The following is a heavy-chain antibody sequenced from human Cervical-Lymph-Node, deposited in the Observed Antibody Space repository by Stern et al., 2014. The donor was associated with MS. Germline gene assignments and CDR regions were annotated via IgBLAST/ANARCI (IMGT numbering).Heavy chain of an antibody. Sequence: QVQLVQSAAAVKKPGSSVKVSCKASGGTFSSYSISWARQAPGQGLEWMGGTIPTFGTANYAQKFQGRVKITADESTSTAYMELSSLRSEDTAVYYCARGELKEGLVRGMDVWGQGTTVTVSS. J-gene: IGHJ6*02. V-gene: IGHV1-69*01. D-gene: IGHD1-26*01. CDR3: ARGELKEGLVRGMDV. CDR1: GGTFSSYS. CDR2: TIPTFGTA.